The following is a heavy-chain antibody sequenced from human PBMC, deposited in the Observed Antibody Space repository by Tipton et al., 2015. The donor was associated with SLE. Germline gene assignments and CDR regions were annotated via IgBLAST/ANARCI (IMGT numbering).Heavy chain of an antibody. CDR2: MNANSGKT. V-gene: IGHV1-8*02. CDR3: ARAGIGDALDF. D-gene: IGHD6-13*01. Sequence: QSGAEVKKPGASVKVSCKASGYTFTDYYMHWVRQAPGQGLEWMGWMNANSGKTDYGQKFQGRVTMTRNNAINTAYMELSSLRSEDTAVYYCARAGIGDALDFWGQGTLVTVSS. J-gene: IGHJ4*02. CDR1: GYTFTDYY.